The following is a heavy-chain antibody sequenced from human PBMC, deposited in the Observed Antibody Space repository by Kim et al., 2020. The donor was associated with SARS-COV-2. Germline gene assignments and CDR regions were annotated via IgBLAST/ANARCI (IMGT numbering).Heavy chain of an antibody. J-gene: IGHJ6*02. CDR3: ARMDYYDSSGYPYGMDV. V-gene: IGHV2-70*01. D-gene: IGHD3-22*01. CDR1: GFSLSTSGMC. CDR2: IDWDDDK. Sequence: SGHTLVNPTQTLTLTCTFSGFSLSTSGMCVSWIRQPPGKALEWLALIDWDDDKYYSTSLKTRLTISKDTSKNQVVLTMTNMDPVDTATYYCARMDYYDSSGYPYGMDVWGQGTTVTVSS.